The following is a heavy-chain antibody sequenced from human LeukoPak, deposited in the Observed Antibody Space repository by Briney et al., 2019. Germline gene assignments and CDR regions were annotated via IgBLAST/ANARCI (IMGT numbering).Heavy chain of an antibody. J-gene: IGHJ4*02. Sequence: GGSLRLSCAASGFTFSSYWMSRVRQAPGKGLEWVSGISGSGGATYYADSVKGRFTVSRDDPHNTLYLQMNSVRAEDTAVYFCARGGVDHYGSGTYYLMYYFDHWGQGALVTVSS. V-gene: IGHV3-23*01. CDR2: ISGSGGAT. CDR1: GFTFSSYW. CDR3: ARGGVDHYGSGTYYLMYYFDH. D-gene: IGHD3-10*01.